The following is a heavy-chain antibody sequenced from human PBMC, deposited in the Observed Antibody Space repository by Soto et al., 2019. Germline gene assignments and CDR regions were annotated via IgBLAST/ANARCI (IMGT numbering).Heavy chain of an antibody. J-gene: IGHJ4*02. CDR1: GYTFTSYY. D-gene: IGHD3-10*01. V-gene: IGHV1-46*01. Sequence: QVQLVQSGAEVKKPGASVKVSCKASGYTFTSYYMHWVRQAPGQGLEWMGIINPSGGSTSYAQKFQGRVTMSRDTSTSTVYMELSSLRSEDTAVSYCARVNWYGGFGYWGQGTLVTVSS. CDR3: ARVNWYGGFGY. CDR2: INPSGGST.